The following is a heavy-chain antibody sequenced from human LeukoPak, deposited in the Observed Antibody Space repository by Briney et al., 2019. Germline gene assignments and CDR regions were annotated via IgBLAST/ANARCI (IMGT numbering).Heavy chain of an antibody. CDR2: IFPIFGTA. J-gene: IGHJ4*02. CDR3: ARRVQQLVRD. D-gene: IGHD6-13*01. Sequence: SVKVSCKASGGTFSSSAISWVRQAPGQGLEWMGGIFPIFGTANYAQKFQGRVTITADESTSTAYMELSSLRSEDTAVFYCARRVQQLVRDWGQGTLVTVSS. V-gene: IGHV1-69*13. CDR1: GGTFSSSA.